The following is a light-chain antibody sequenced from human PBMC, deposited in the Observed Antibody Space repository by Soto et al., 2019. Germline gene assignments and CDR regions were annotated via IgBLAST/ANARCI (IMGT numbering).Light chain of an antibody. CDR2: DVS. CDR1: SSDVGGYNY. CDR3: SSYTSSSPVV. J-gene: IGLJ2*01. V-gene: IGLV2-14*01. Sequence: QSALTQPASVSGSPGQSITISCTGTSSDVGGYNYVSWYQQHPGKAPKLMIYDVSNRPSGVSNRFSGYKSGNTASLTISGLQAEDDADYYCSSYTSSSPVVFGGGTKLTVL.